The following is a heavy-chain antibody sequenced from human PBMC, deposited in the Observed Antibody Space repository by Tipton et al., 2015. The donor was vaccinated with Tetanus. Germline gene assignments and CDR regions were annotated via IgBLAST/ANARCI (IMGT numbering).Heavy chain of an antibody. CDR1: GYSITDYY. CDR2: ISPKFGRT. D-gene: IGHD6-13*01. Sequence: QSGPEVKKAGASVRVSCKGSGYSITDYYLHWVRQAPGEGLEWMGWISPKFGRTKYSHNFQARLTMTSDTSINTAYMELSSLTSDDTAMYFCVKDGAATGWFDYWGQGALATVSS. V-gene: IGHV1-2*02. CDR3: VKDGAATGWFDY. J-gene: IGHJ4*02.